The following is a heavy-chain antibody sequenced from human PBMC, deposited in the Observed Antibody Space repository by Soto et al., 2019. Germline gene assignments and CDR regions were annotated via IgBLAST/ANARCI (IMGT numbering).Heavy chain of an antibody. J-gene: IGHJ4*02. CDR2: ISAHNGNT. D-gene: IGHD6-6*01. CDR1: GYGFTTYG. CDR3: ARGRDGDY. V-gene: IGHV1-18*01. Sequence: QVHLVQSGAEVKKPGASVKVSCKGSGYGFTTYGITWVRQAPGQGLEWMGWISAHNGNTNYAQKLQGRVTVTRDTSTSTAYMELRSLRSDDTAVYYCARGRDGDYWGQGALVTVSS.